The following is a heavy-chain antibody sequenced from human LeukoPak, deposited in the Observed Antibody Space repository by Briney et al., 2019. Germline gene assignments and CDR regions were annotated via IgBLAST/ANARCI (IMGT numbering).Heavy chain of an antibody. V-gene: IGHV4-39*01. D-gene: IGHD3-9*01. CDR1: GGSLSSSSYY. CDR3: ASVLRYFDWLVAFDY. J-gene: IGHJ4*02. CDR2: IYYSGST. Sequence: SETLSLTCTVSGGSLSSSSYYWGWIRQPPGKGLEWIGSIYYSGSTYYNPSLKSRVTISVDTSKNQFSLKLSSVTAADTAVYYCASVLRYFDWLVAFDYWGQGTLVTVSS.